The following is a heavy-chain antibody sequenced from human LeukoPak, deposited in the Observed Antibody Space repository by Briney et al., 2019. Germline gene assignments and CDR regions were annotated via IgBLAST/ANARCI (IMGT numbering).Heavy chain of an antibody. D-gene: IGHD3-22*01. CDR3: ARVYYNSLGYAFDV. J-gene: IGHJ3*01. V-gene: IGHV3-11*04. CDR1: GFIFTDYY. Sequence: GGSLRLSCAASGFIFTDYYMSWIRQAPGKGLEWVSYISGSRSTTCYADSVKGRFTISRDNVKNSLFLQMDSLRAEDTALYFCARVYYNSLGYAFDVWGQGTMVSVTS. CDR2: ISGSRSTT.